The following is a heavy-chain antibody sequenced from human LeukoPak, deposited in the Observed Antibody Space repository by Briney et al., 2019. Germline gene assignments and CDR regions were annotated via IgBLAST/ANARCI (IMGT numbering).Heavy chain of an antibody. V-gene: IGHV3-33*01. CDR1: GFPFSSYG. CDR3: ARDLSAAFDF. Sequence: GGSLRLSCAASGFPFSSYGMHWVRQAPGKGLEWVARLVYDERSDYANSVKGRFSITRDNSKNTLFLDMSDLRVEDTAVYYCARDLSAAFDFWGQGVLVTVSS. J-gene: IGHJ4*02. D-gene: IGHD6-19*01. CDR2: LVYDERS.